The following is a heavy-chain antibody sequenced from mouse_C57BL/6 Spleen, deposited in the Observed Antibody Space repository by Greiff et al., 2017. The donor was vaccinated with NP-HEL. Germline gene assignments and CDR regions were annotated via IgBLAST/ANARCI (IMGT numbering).Heavy chain of an antibody. V-gene: IGHV2-3*01. CDR1: GFSLTSYG. J-gene: IGHJ4*01. CDR3: AKPVRHGNYEGSYAMDY. Sequence: QVQLQQSGPGLVAPSQSLSITCTVSGFSLTSYGVSWVRQPPGKGLEWLGVIWGDGSTNYHSAPISRLSISTDNPKSQVFLKLNILQTDDTATYYCAKPVRHGNYEGSYAMDYWGQGTSVTVSS. D-gene: IGHD2-1*01. CDR2: IWGDGST.